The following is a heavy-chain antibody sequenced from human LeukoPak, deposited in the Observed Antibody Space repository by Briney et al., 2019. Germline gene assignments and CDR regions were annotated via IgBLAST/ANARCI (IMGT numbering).Heavy chain of an antibody. J-gene: IGHJ4*02. V-gene: IGHV4-59*12. Sequence: PSETLSLTCTVSGGSISSFYWSWVRQPPGKGLEWIGYIYYSGNTKSNPSLKSRVTISVDTSKNQFSLKLSSVTAADTAVYYCARGRIVGATGVFLYWGQGTLVTVSS. D-gene: IGHD1-26*01. CDR1: GGSISSFY. CDR2: IYYSGNT. CDR3: ARGRIVGATGVFLY.